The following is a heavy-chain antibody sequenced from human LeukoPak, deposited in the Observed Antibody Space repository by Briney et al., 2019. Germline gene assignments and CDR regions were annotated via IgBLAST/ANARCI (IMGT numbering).Heavy chain of an antibody. CDR1: GFTFSSYA. Sequence: GGSLRLSCSASGFTFSSYAMHWVRQAPGKGLEYVSAISSNGGSTYYADSVKGRFTISRDNSKNTLYLQMSRLRAEDTAVYYCVKDVSSSWYLGDLWDYWGQGTLVTVSS. CDR3: VKDVSSSWYLGDLWDY. J-gene: IGHJ4*02. D-gene: IGHD6-13*01. CDR2: ISSNGGST. V-gene: IGHV3-64D*06.